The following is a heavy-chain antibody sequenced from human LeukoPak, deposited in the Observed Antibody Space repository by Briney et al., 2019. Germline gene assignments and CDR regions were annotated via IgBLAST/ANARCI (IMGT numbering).Heavy chain of an antibody. CDR2: LSYDGSNK. CDR1: GFTFSSYA. D-gene: IGHD3-22*01. J-gene: IGHJ4*02. CDR3: AKGQSMLVLVTSTFDY. V-gene: IGHV3-30-3*01. Sequence: GRSLRLSCAASGFTFSSYAMHWVRQAPGKGLEWVAVLSYDGSNKYYADSVKGRFTISRDNPKNTLYLQMNSLRVEDTAVYYCAKGQSMLVLVTSTFDYRGQGTLVTVSS.